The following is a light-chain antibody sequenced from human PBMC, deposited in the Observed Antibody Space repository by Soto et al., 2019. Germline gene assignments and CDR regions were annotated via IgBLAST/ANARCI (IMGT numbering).Light chain of an antibody. CDR3: ATWDDSLSGVV. V-gene: IGLV1-47*01. J-gene: IGLJ2*01. Sequence: QSVLTQPPSASGTPGHRVRISCSGSSSNIGSNYVSWYQHIPGTAPKLLIYKNDLRPSGVPDQFSGSKSGASASLVISGLRFEDEADYHCATWDDSLSGVVFGGGTKLTVL. CDR1: SSNIGSNY. CDR2: KND.